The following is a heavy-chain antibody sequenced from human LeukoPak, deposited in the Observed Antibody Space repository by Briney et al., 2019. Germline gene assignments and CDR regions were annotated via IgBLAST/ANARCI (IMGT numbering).Heavy chain of an antibody. J-gene: IGHJ4*02. Sequence: GESLKISCKGSGYSFTNYWIGWVRQMPGKGLEWMGIIYPGDSDTRYSPSLQGQVTISVDKSISTAYLQWSSLKASDTAMYYCARHSYYYGSGSYSIDYWGQGTLVTVSS. CDR2: IYPGDSDT. V-gene: IGHV5-51*01. CDR1: GYSFTNYW. CDR3: ARHSYYYGSGSYSIDY. D-gene: IGHD3-10*01.